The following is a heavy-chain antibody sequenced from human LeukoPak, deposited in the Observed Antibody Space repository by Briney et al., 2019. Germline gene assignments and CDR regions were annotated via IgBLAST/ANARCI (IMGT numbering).Heavy chain of an antibody. D-gene: IGHD6-19*01. J-gene: IGHJ4*02. Sequence: KPSETLSLTCTVSGGSISSSSYYWGWIRQPPGKGLEWIGSIYYSGSTYYNPSLKSRVTISVDTPKNQFSLKLSSVTAADTAVYYCARGPFGGAVAGTGWDYWGQGTLVTVSS. CDR1: GGSISSSSYY. CDR3: ARGPFGGAVAGTGWDY. CDR2: IYYSGST. V-gene: IGHV4-39*01.